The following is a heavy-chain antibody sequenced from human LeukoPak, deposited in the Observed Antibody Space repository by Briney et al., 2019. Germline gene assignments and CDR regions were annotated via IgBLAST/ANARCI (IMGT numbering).Heavy chain of an antibody. V-gene: IGHV4-34*01. Sequence: SETLSLTCAVYGGSFSGYYWSWIRQPPGKGLEWIGEINQGGSTNYNPSLKSRVTISVDTSKNQFSLRLSSVTAADTAVYYCARVYGSGSSAFDIWGQGTMVTVSS. D-gene: IGHD3-10*01. J-gene: IGHJ3*02. CDR3: ARVYGSGSSAFDI. CDR1: GGSFSGYY. CDR2: INQGGST.